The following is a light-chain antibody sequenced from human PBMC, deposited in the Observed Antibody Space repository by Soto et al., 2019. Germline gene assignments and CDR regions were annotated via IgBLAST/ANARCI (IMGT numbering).Light chain of an antibody. CDR1: QSVSSTF. Sequence: EIVLTQSPGTLSLSPGERATLSCRASQSVSSTFLAWYQQKPGQAPRLLISGASRRATGIPDRFSGSGSGTDFALTISRLEPEAFAVYYCQQYGGSPPWVFGQGTKVEIK. J-gene: IGKJ1*01. CDR3: QQYGGSPPWV. V-gene: IGKV3-20*01. CDR2: GAS.